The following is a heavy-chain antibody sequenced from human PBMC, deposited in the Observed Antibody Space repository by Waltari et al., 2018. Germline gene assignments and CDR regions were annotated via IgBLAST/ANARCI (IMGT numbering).Heavy chain of an antibody. CDR3: ARGPITWIQLWTAAGYYFDY. V-gene: IGHV4-34*01. J-gene: IGHJ4*02. CDR1: GGSFRGYY. CDR2: INHSGST. D-gene: IGHD5-18*01. Sequence: QVQLQQWGAGLLKPSETLSLTCPVYGGSFRGYYWSWIRLPPGKGLGWMGEINHSGSTNYNPSLKSRVTISVDTSKNQFSLKLSSVTAADTAVYYCARGPITWIQLWTAAGYYFDYWGQGTLVTVSS.